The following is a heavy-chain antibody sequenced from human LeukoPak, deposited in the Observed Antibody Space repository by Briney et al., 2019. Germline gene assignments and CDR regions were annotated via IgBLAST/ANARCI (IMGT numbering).Heavy chain of an antibody. Sequence: SETLSLTCTVSGGSISSTNYYWGWIRQPPGKGLEWIGSIYYSVSTYYNPSLKSRVTISVDTSKNQFSLKLSSVTAADTAVYYCARVRKLVRPRPYYFDYWGQGTLVTVSS. CDR1: GGSISSTNYY. J-gene: IGHJ4*02. D-gene: IGHD1-1*01. CDR2: IYYSVST. V-gene: IGHV4-39*01. CDR3: ARVRKLVRPRPYYFDY.